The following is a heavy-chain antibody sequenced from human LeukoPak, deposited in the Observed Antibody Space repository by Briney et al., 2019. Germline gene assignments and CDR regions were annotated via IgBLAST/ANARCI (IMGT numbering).Heavy chain of an antibody. D-gene: IGHD6-6*01. J-gene: IGHJ3*02. CDR1: GGSVSSGSYY. CDR2: IYYSGST. CDR3: ARVRSSDDAFDI. Sequence: SETLSLSCTASGGSVSSGSYYWSWIRQPPGKGLEWIGYIYYSGSTNYNPSLKSRITISVDTSKNQFSLKLSSVTAADTAVYYCARVRSSDDAFDIWGQGTLVTVSS. V-gene: IGHV4-61*01.